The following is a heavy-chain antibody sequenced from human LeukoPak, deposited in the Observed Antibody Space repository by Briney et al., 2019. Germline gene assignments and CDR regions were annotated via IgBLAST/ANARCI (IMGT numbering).Heavy chain of an antibody. CDR1: GGSISSYY. Sequence: PSETLSLTCTVSGGSISSYYWSWIRQPPGKGLERIGYIYYSGSTNYNPSLKSRVTISVDTSKNQFSLKLSSVTAADTAVYYCARHAPYYYDSSGYDYWGQGTLVTVSS. CDR3: ARHAPYYYDSSGYDY. D-gene: IGHD3-22*01. CDR2: IYYSGST. V-gene: IGHV4-59*08. J-gene: IGHJ4*02.